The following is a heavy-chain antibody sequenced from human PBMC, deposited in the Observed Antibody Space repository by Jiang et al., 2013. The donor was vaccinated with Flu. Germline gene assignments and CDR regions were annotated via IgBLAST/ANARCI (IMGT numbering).Heavy chain of an antibody. V-gene: IGHV6-1*01. CDR3: ARDGSGWNRFFDS. CDR2: TYYRSKWYN. CDR1: SVSSNSAG. D-gene: IGHD6-19*01. Sequence: SVSSNSAGWNWIRQSPSRGLEWLGRTYYRSKWYNDYAVSVKSLIIINPDTSKNQFSLQLNSVTPEDTAVYFCARDGSGWNRFFDSWGQGILVTVSS. J-gene: IGHJ4*02.